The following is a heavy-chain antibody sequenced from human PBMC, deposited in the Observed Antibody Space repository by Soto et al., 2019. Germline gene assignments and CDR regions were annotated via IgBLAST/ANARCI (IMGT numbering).Heavy chain of an antibody. CDR1: GYTFTSYG. CDR2: ISAYNGNT. J-gene: IGHJ4*02. D-gene: IGHD3-22*01. CDR3: ARLKGGLDYYDSSGLDY. Sequence: ASVKVSCKVSGYTFTSYGISWVRQAPGQGLEWMGWISAYNGNTNYAQKLQGRVTMTTDTSTSTAYMELRSLRSDDTAVYYCARLKGGLDYYDSSGLDYWGQGTLVTVSS. V-gene: IGHV1-18*04.